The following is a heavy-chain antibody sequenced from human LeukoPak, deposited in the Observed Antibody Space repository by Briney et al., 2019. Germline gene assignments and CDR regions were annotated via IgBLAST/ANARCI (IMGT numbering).Heavy chain of an antibody. V-gene: IGHV3-30-3*01. J-gene: IGHJ4*02. CDR2: ISYDGSNK. Sequence: PGGSLRLSCAASGFTFSSNAMHWVRQAPGKGLEWVALISYDGSNKYYADSVKGRVTISRDNSKNTLSLQMNSLRAEDTAVYYCARRVAGILDYWGQGTLVTVSS. CDR3: ARRVAGILDY. CDR1: GFTFSSNA. D-gene: IGHD6-19*01.